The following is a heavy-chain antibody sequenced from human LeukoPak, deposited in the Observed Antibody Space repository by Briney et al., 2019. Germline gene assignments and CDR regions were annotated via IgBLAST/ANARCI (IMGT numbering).Heavy chain of an antibody. Sequence: SETLSLTCTVSGGSISSYYWSWIRQPPGKGLEWFGYIYYSGSTNYNPSLKSRVTISVDTSKNQFSLKLSSVTAADTAVYYCAREIAYCGGDCYSAHWFDPWGQGTLVTVSS. CDR3: AREIAYCGGDCYSAHWFDP. CDR1: GGSISSYY. D-gene: IGHD2-21*01. J-gene: IGHJ5*02. CDR2: IYYSGST. V-gene: IGHV4-59*01.